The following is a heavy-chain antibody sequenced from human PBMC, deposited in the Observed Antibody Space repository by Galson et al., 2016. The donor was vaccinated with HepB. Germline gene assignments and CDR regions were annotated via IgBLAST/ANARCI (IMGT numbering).Heavy chain of an antibody. V-gene: IGHV4-39*01. J-gene: IGHJ6*04. CDR2: ITYGGST. D-gene: IGHD3-16*01. CDR3: AKWVSFGHSDV. Sequence: SETLSLTCNVSGGFISSNNYHWGWVRQPPGKGLEWIGNITYGGSTLYNPSLEGRVTISLDASNNQFSLKVNSVTATDTAVYFCAKWVSFGHSDVWGKETTVTVSS. CDR1: GGFISSNNYH.